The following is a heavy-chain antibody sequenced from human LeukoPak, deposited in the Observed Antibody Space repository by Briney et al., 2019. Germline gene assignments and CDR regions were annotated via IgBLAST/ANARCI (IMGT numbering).Heavy chain of an antibody. CDR3: AKGTYYYDSSGYYESYDDY. J-gene: IGHJ4*02. V-gene: IGHV3-33*06. D-gene: IGHD3-22*01. CDR1: GFTFSSYG. CDR2: IWYDGSNK. Sequence: PGGSLRLSCAASGFTFSSYGTHWVRQAPGKGLEWVAVIWYDGSNKYYADSVKGRFTISRDNSKNTLYLQMNSLRAEDTAVYCCAKGTYYYDSSGYYESYDDYWGQGTLVTVSS.